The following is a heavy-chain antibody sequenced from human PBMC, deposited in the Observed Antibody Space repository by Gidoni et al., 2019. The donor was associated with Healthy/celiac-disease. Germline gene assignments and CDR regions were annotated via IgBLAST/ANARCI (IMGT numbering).Heavy chain of an antibody. CDR1: GFTFSSYG. J-gene: IGHJ4*02. V-gene: IGHV3-30*18. D-gene: IGHD2-15*01. CDR3: AKEGYGGSPFDY. CDR2: ISYDGINK. Sequence: QVQLVESGGGVVQPGRSLRLSCAASGFTFSSYGMHWVRQAPGKGLEWVAVISYDGINKYYADSVKGLFTISRDNSKNTLYLQMNSLRAEDTAVYYCAKEGYGGSPFDYWGQGTLVTVSS.